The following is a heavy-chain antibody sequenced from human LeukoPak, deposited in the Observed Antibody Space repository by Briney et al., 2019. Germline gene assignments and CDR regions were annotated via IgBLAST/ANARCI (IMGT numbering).Heavy chain of an antibody. CDR1: GGSFSSYA. Sequence: SVNVSCKASGGSFSSYAISWVRQAPGQGLEWMGGIIPIFGTANYAQKFQGRVTITADKSTSTAYMELSSLRSEDTAVYYCARDPIFPGTNPNEEQLAYFDYWGQGTLVTVSS. CDR2: IIPIFGTA. D-gene: IGHD6-13*01. V-gene: IGHV1-69*06. CDR3: ARDPIFPGTNPNEEQLAYFDY. J-gene: IGHJ4*02.